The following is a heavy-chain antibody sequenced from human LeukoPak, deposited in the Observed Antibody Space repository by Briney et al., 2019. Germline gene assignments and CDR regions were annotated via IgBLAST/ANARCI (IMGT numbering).Heavy chain of an antibody. J-gene: IGHJ4*02. D-gene: IGHD2-21*01. Sequence: PSETLSLTCTVSGGSISSYYWSWIRQPPGKGLEWIGYIFYSGSTNYNPSLKSRVTFSEDTSKNQFSLKLTSVTAADTAVYYCARGSDGYIDYWGQETLVIVSS. V-gene: IGHV4-59*01. CDR3: ARGSDGYIDY. CDR2: IFYSGST. CDR1: GGSISSYY.